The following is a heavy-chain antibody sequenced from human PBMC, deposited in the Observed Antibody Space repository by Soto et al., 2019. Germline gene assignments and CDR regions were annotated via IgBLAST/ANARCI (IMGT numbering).Heavy chain of an antibody. CDR1: GYTFTSYY. D-gene: IGHD6-13*01. CDR3: ATMYSSSWIYYYYYYMDV. CDR2: INPSGGST. V-gene: IGHV1-46*01. J-gene: IGHJ6*03. Sequence: ASVKVSCKASGYTFTSYYMHWVRQAPGQGLEWMGIINPSGGSTSYAQKFQGRVTMTRDTSTSSVYMELSSLRSEDTAVYYCATMYSSSWIYYYYYYMDVWGKGTTVTVSS.